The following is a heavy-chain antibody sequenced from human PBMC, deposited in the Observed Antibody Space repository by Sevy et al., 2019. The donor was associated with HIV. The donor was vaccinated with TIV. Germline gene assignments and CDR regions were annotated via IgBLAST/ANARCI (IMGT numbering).Heavy chain of an antibody. CDR3: ARGINAVAGTISYYYYYMDV. Sequence: ASVKVSCKASGYTFTSYGISWVRQAPGQGLEWMGWISAYNGNTNYAQKLQGRVTMTTDTSTSTAYMELRSLRSDDTAVYYCARGINAVAGTISYYYYYMDVWGKGTTVTVSS. J-gene: IGHJ6*03. D-gene: IGHD6-19*01. V-gene: IGHV1-18*01. CDR2: ISAYNGNT. CDR1: GYTFTSYG.